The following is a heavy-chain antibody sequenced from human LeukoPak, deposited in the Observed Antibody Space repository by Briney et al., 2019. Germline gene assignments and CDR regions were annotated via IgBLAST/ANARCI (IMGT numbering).Heavy chain of an antibody. D-gene: IGHD3-9*01. CDR1: GYLFTGYH. J-gene: IGHJ5*01. CDR3: ARGEGKRYFDWFFS. V-gene: IGHV1-2*02. Sequence: ASVKVSCKASGYLFTGYHMHWVRQAPGQRLEWMGWINPNNGATDFAQKFQGRVTMTRDTSISTAYMELSRLRSDDTAVYFCARGEGKRYFDWFFSWGQGTLVTVSS. CDR2: INPNNGAT.